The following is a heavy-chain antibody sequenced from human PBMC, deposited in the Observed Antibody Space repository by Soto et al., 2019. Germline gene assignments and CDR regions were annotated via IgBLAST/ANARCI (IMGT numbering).Heavy chain of an antibody. D-gene: IGHD4-17*01. CDR1: GGSFSGYY. J-gene: IGHJ4*02. CDR3: ARGDYGDYADY. Sequence: SETLSLTCAVYGGSFSGYYWSWIRQPPGKGLEWIGEINHSGSTNYNPSLKSRVTISVDTSKNQFSLKLSSVTAADTAVYYCARGDYGDYADYWGQGTLVTVSS. CDR2: INHSGST. V-gene: IGHV4-34*01.